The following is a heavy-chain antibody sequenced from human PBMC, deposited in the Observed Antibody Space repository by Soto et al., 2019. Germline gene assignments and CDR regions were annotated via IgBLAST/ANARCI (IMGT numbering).Heavy chain of an antibody. CDR3: AKVVRADTMSSNFYYYSGMVV. Sequence: QVQMVESGVGVVLPGRSLRLSGAASGFSFSTYGMHWVREAPGKGLEWMAVISNDGSIKYYADSVKGRFTISRDNSKDTLFLQMNSLRGEDTAVYYCAKVVRADTMSSNFYYYSGMVVWGQGTTVTVSS. CDR1: GFSFSTYG. D-gene: IGHD5-18*01. CDR2: ISNDGSIK. V-gene: IGHV3-30*18. J-gene: IGHJ6*02.